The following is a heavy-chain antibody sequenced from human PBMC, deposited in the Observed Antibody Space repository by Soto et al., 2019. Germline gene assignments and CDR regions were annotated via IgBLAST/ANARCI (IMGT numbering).Heavy chain of an antibody. CDR2: IYHTGTS. CDR1: GGSVNNGSYY. Sequence: PSETLSLTCTVSGGSVNNGSYYWSWFRQPPGKGLEWIGYIYHTGTSNHNPSLKSRVTMSVDTSKNLFSLKVKSVTAADTAVYYCARNSRGYIYGYYFDSWGQGTLVTVSS. CDR3: ARNSRGYIYGYYFDS. V-gene: IGHV4-61*03. D-gene: IGHD5-18*01. J-gene: IGHJ4*02.